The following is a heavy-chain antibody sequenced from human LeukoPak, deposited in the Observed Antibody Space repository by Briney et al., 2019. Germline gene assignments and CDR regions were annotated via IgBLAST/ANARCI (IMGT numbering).Heavy chain of an antibody. CDR3: AKVQDYGNYYYGMDV. J-gene: IGHJ6*04. Sequence: GGSLTLSCAVSGFTFSSYGMHWVRQAPGKGLEWVGVISYDESNEYYADSVKGRFTISRDNSNNTLYLQMNSLRAEDTAVYHCAKVQDYGNYYYGMDVWGKGATVTVSS. CDR1: GFTFSSYG. CDR2: ISYDESNE. D-gene: IGHD4-17*01. V-gene: IGHV3-30*18.